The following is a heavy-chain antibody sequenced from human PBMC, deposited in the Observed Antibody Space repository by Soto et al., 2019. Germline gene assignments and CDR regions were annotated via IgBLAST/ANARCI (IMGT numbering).Heavy chain of an antibody. D-gene: IGHD2-15*01. CDR2: IWYDGSNK. J-gene: IGHJ4*02. CDR3: ARDGTKWGKLLPGIFDY. CDR1: GFTFSSYG. Sequence: GGSLRLSCAASGFTFSSYGMHWVRQAPGKGLEWVAVIWYDGSNKYYADSVKGRFTISRDNSKNTLYLQMNSLRAEDTAVYYCARDGTKWGKLLPGIFDYWGQGTLVTVSS. V-gene: IGHV3-33*01.